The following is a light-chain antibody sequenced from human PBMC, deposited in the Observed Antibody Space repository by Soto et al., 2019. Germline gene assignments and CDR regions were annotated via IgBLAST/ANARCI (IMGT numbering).Light chain of an antibody. CDR2: ETS. CDR3: QQRHNWRDT. J-gene: IGKJ5*01. Sequence: EIVMTQSPATLSVSPWERATLSCRASQSVSNYLSWYQQKPGQAPRLLMYETSRRATGIPARFSGSGSGTDFTLTISSREPEDFAVYYCQQRHNWRDTFGQGTRLEIK. V-gene: IGKV3-11*01. CDR1: QSVSNY.